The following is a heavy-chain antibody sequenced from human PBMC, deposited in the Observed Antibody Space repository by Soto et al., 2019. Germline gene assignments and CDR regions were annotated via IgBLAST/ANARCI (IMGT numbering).Heavy chain of an antibody. J-gene: IGHJ6*02. V-gene: IGHV4-34*01. CDR3: ARPVIVGGGYGMDV. D-gene: IGHD1-26*01. CDR1: GGSFSGYY. Sequence: KASETLSLTCAVYGGSFSGYYWSWIRPPPGKGLEWIGEINHSGSTNYNPSLKSRVTISVDTSKNQFSLKLSSVTAADTAVYYCARPVIVGGGYGMDVWGQGTTVTVSS. CDR2: INHSGST.